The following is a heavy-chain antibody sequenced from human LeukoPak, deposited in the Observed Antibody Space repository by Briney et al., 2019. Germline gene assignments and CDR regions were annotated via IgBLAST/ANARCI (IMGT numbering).Heavy chain of an antibody. CDR3: ARDDSSSWGAFDI. V-gene: IGHV3-21*01. D-gene: IGHD6-13*01. CDR1: GFTFSKYW. Sequence: GGSLRLSCAASGFTFSKYWMSWVRQAPGKGLEWVSSISSSSSYIYYADSVRGRFTISRDNAKNSLYLQMNSLRAEDTAVYYCARDDSSSWGAFDIWGQGTMVTVSS. CDR2: ISSSSSYI. J-gene: IGHJ3*02.